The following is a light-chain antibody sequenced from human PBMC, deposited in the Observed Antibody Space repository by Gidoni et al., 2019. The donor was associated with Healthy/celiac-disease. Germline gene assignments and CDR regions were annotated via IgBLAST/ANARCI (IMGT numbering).Light chain of an antibody. CDR2: GAS. CDR3: QQYGRSPPYT. V-gene: IGKV3-20*01. CDR1: QSGSSSY. Sequence: EIVFTQSPGTLSLSPGERATLSCRASQSGSSSYVAWYQQKPGQAPRLLIDGASSRATGIQDRFSGSGSGTDFTITISRLEPEDLAVYYCQQYGRSPPYTFGQGTKLEIK. J-gene: IGKJ2*01.